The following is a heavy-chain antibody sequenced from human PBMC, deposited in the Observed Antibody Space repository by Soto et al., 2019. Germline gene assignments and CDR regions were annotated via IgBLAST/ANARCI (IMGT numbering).Heavy chain of an antibody. CDR1: GFTFKNND. J-gene: IGHJ4*02. Sequence: GGSLRLSCAASGFTFKNNDMHWVRQETGKGLEWVASIGSAGDTYYLGSVRGRFTISRENAQNSVYLQMNSLRAGDTAVYYCARDRSVAGTEELDFWGQGTAVTVSS. D-gene: IGHD6-19*01. V-gene: IGHV3-13*01. CDR2: IGSAGDT. CDR3: ARDRSVAGTEELDF.